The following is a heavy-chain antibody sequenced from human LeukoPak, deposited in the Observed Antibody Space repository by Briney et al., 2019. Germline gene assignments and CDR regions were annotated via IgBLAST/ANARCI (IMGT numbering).Heavy chain of an antibody. J-gene: IGHJ5*02. V-gene: IGHV3-48*03. Sequence: GSPTLSCAASGFAFSTYEMSWVRQAPGKGLEWIADITISGHTKNYADSVKGRFTISRDNARSSLYLQMNSLRVEDTGVFYCARGDPHADLWGQGTLVTVSS. CDR2: ITISGHTK. CDR1: GFAFSTYE. CDR3: ARGDPHADL.